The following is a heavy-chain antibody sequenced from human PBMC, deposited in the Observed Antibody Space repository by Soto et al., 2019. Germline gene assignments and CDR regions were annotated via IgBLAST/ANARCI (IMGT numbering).Heavy chain of an antibody. V-gene: IGHV3-21*01. Sequence: SVKGRFTISRDNAKNSLFLQMNSLTAEDTAVYYCARSPVGDAFNVWGPGTVVTVSS. CDR3: ARSPVGDAFNV. J-gene: IGHJ3*01.